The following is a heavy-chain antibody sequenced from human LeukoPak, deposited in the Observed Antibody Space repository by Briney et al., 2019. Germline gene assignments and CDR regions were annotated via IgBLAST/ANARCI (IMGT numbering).Heavy chain of an antibody. D-gene: IGHD4-11*01. J-gene: IGHJ6*03. Sequence: GGSLRLSCAVSGFTFDDYAMHWVRQVPGKGLEWVSGINWNSDSIGYADSVKGRFTISRDNAKNSLYLQMNSLRAEDTAVYYCARGVPKTSYYYYYMDVWGKGTTVTVSS. CDR3: ARGVPKTSYYYYYMDV. CDR2: INWNSDSI. V-gene: IGHV3-9*01. CDR1: GFTFDDYA.